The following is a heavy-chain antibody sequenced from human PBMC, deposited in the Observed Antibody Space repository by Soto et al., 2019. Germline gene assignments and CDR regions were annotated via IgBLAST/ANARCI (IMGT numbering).Heavy chain of an antibody. J-gene: IGHJ6*04. CDR3: ARVFLIAAAGSRYYYYGMDV. Sequence: PSQTLSLTCAISGDSVSSNSAAWNWIRQSPSRGLEWLGRTYYRSKWYNDYAVSVKSRITINPDTSKNQFSLQLNSVTPEDTAVYYCARVFLIAAAGSRYYYYGMDVCGKGTTVTVSS. CDR1: GDSVSSNSAA. CDR2: TYYRSKWYN. D-gene: IGHD6-13*01. V-gene: IGHV6-1*01.